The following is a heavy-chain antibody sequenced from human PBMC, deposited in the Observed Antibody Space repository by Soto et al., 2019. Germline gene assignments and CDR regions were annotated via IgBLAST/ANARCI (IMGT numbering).Heavy chain of an antibody. Sequence: SKTLSLTCTVSGGSISSYYWSWIRQPPGKGLEWIGYIYYSGSTNYNPSLKSRVTISVDTSKNQFSLKLSSVTAADTAVYYCAREYCSSTSCHDNWFDPRGQATLVTVSS. CDR1: GGSISSYY. J-gene: IGHJ5*02. D-gene: IGHD2-2*01. V-gene: IGHV4-59*12. CDR2: IYYSGST. CDR3: AREYCSSTSCHDNWFDP.